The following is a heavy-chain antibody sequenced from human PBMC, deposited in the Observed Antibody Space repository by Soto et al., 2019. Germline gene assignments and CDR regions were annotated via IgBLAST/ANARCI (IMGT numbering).Heavy chain of an antibody. V-gene: IGHV4-30-2*01. CDR3: AGGIAARPLGY. D-gene: IGHD6-6*01. CDR2: IYHSGST. Sequence: SETLSLTCPVSGCSISSGCYSWSWIRQPPGKGLEWIGYIYHSGSTYYNPSLKSRVTISVDRSKNQFSLKLSSVTAADTAVYYCAGGIAARPLGYWGQGTLVTVSS. J-gene: IGHJ4*02. CDR1: GCSISSGCYS.